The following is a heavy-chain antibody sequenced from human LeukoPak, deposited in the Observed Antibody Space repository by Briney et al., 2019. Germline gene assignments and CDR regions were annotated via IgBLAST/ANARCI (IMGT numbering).Heavy chain of an antibody. Sequence: GGSLRLSCAASGFTFSSYWMSWVRQAPGKGLEWVANIKQDGSEKYYVDSVKGRFTISRDNAKNSLYLQMNSLRAEDTAVYYCARVSPEKYYYGSGSPSDINLDYWGQGTLVTVSS. CDR2: IKQDGSEK. J-gene: IGHJ4*02. D-gene: IGHD3-10*01. CDR3: ARVSPEKYYYGSGSPSDINLDY. CDR1: GFTFSSYW. V-gene: IGHV3-7*01.